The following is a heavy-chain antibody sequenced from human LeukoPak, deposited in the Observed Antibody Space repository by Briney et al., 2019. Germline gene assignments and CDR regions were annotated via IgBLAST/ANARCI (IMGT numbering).Heavy chain of an antibody. J-gene: IGHJ4*02. D-gene: IGHD1-26*01. CDR3: ARVADPYSGSYFDY. CDR2: ISAYNGNT. CDR1: GYTFTSYG. V-gene: IGHV1-18*01. Sequence: GASVKVSYKASGYTFTSYGISWVRQAPGQGLEWMGWISAYNGNTNYAQKLQGRVTMTTDTSTSTAYMELRSLRSDDTAVYYCARVADPYSGSYFDYWGQGTLVTVSS.